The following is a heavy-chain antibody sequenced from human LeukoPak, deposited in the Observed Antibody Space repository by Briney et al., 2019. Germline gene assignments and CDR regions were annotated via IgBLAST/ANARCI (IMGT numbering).Heavy chain of an antibody. Sequence: ASVKVSCKASGYTFTSYGISWVRQAPGQGLEWMGWIGAYNGNTNYAQKLQGRVTMTTDTSTSTAYMELRSLRSDDTAVYYCARDWGITMVRGVNTQYYFDYWGQGTLVTVSS. CDR1: GYTFTSYG. J-gene: IGHJ4*02. V-gene: IGHV1-18*01. CDR2: IGAYNGNT. CDR3: ARDWGITMVRGVNTQYYFDY. D-gene: IGHD3-10*01.